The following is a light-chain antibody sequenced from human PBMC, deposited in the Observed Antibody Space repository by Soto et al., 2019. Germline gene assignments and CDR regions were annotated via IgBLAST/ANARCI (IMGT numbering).Light chain of an antibody. CDR3: QQRSNWPPVIT. CDR1: QSFSSY. J-gene: IGKJ5*01. CDR2: DAS. V-gene: IGKV3-11*01. Sequence: EIVLTQSPATLSLSPGERATLSCRASQSFSSYLAWYQQKPGQVPRLLIYDASKRATGIPARFSGRGSGTDFTLTSSSLEPEHFAVYYCQQRSNWPPVITFGQGTRLEIK.